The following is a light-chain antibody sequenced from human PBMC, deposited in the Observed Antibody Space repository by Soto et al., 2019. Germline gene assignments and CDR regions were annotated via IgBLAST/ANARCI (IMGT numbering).Light chain of an antibody. J-gene: IGLJ2*01. V-gene: IGLV2-14*03. CDR1: SSDIGGYNF. CDR3: SSYATTTTAV. Sequence: QSVLTQPASVSGSPGQSITIACTGSSSDIGGYNFVSWYQQHPGKAPKLMIYDVIKRPSGVSSRFAGSKSGNTASLTISGRRAEDEADYYCSSYATTTTAVFGGGTKLTVL. CDR2: DVI.